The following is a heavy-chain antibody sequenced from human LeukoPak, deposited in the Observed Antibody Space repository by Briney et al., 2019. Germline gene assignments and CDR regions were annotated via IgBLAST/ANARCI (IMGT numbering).Heavy chain of an antibody. CDR1: GYTFTGYY. D-gene: IGHD2-2*01. J-gene: IGHJ4*02. V-gene: IGHV1-2*02. CDR2: INPNSGGT. CDR3: VRSVPAALKTSSLVVGFDY. Sequence: GASVKVSCKASGYTFTGYYMHWVRQAPGQGLEWMGWINPNSGGTNYAQKFQGRVTMTRDTSISTAYMELNRLRSDDTAVYYCVRSVPAALKTSSLVVGFDYWGQGTLVTVSS.